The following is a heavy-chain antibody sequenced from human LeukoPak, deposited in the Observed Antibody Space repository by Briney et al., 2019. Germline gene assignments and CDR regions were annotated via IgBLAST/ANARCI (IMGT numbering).Heavy chain of an antibody. J-gene: IGHJ4*02. CDR3: ARHGSWSFDY. CDR2: ITSGSGSNV. Sequence: GGSLRLSWAASGFTFSSHAMSWVRQAPGKGLEWVSAITSGSGSNVYYTDSLKGRFTISRDNSKNTLYLHMNSLRAEDTAVYYCARHGSWSFDYWGQGTLLTVSA. D-gene: IGHD6-13*01. V-gene: IGHV3-23*01. CDR1: GFTFSSHA.